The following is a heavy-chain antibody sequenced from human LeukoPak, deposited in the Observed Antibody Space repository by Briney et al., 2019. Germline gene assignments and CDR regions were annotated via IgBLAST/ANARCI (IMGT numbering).Heavy chain of an antibody. J-gene: IGHJ6*02. D-gene: IGHD2-2*01. CDR1: GFTFSNYD. CDR3: ARGSCSSRSCYKRVNGLDV. V-gene: IGHV3-13*01. CDR2: FHTAGDI. Sequence: GGSLRLSCVASGFTFSNYDMHWVRQATGKGLEWVSAFHTAGDIHYSGSVKGRFATSRENAKNSFYLQMNNLRAGDTAVYYCARGSCSSRSCYKRVNGLDVWGQGTPVTVSS.